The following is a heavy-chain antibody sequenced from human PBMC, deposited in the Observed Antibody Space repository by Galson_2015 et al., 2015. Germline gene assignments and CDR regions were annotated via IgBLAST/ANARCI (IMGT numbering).Heavy chain of an antibody. CDR2: VDTDGSST. Sequence: SLRLSCAAAGFTFSRYWIHWVRQAPGKGLVWASRVDTDGSSTYYADSVKGRFTISRDNAKNTLYLQMNSLRAEDTAIYYCARDAGYPDHFDSWGRGTLVTVSS. CDR1: GFTFSRYW. V-gene: IGHV3-74*01. J-gene: IGHJ4*02. CDR3: ARDAGYPDHFDS. D-gene: IGHD3-9*01.